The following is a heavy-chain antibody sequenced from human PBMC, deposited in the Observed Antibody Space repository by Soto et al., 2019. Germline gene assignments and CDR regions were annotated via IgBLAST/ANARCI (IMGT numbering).Heavy chain of an antibody. D-gene: IGHD6-13*01. Sequence: QITLKVSGPTLVKPTQTLTLTCTFSGFSLSTSGVGVGWVRQPPGKALEWVALIYWDDDKRYSPSLTSRLTFPKATSKNQVVLTVTNVDHVDAPTYYCAHRRSSSSPYYFDYWGPGNLVTVSS. V-gene: IGHV2-5*02. CDR1: GFSLSTSGVG. CDR3: AHRRSSSSPYYFDY. CDR2: IYWDDDK. J-gene: IGHJ4*02.